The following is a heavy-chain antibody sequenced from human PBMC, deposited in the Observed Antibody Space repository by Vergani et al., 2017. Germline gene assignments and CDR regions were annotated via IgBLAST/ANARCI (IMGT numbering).Heavy chain of an antibody. V-gene: IGHV3-13*01. CDR2: IGTAGDT. CDR3: ARRDSSSPALDY. J-gene: IGHJ4*02. D-gene: IGHD6-6*01. Sequence: EVQLVESGGGLVQPGGSLRLSCAASGSTFSSYAMHWVRQATGKGLEWVSAIGTAGDTYYPGSVKGRFTISRENAKNSLYLQMNGLRAGDTAVYYCARRDSSSPALDYWGQGTLVTVSS. CDR1: GSTFSSYA.